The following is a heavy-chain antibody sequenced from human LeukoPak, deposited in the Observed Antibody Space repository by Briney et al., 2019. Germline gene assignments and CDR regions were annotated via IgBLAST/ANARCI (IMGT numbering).Heavy chain of an antibody. Sequence: SETLSLTCTVSGYSISSGYYWSWIRQPPGKGLEWIGEINHSGSTNYNPSLKSRVTISVDTSKNQFSLKLSSVTAADTAVYYCARGPPWLQFGDYWGQGTLVTVSS. CDR3: ARGPPWLQFGDY. CDR2: INHSGST. V-gene: IGHV4-38-2*02. CDR1: GYSISSGYY. D-gene: IGHD6-19*01. J-gene: IGHJ4*02.